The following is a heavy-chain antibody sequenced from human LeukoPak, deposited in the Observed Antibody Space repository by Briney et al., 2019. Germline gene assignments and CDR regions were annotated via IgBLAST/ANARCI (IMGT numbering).Heavy chain of an antibody. D-gene: IGHD2-2*01. V-gene: IGHV5-51*01. CDR3: ARQGPYCSSTSCYPNWFDP. CDR2: IYPGDSDT. Sequence: GESLKISCKGSGYSFTSYWIGWVRQMPGKGLEWMGIIYPGDSDTRYSPSFQGQVTISADKSISTAYLHWSSLKASDTAMYYCARQGPYCSSTSCYPNWFDPWGQGTLVTVSS. CDR1: GYSFTSYW. J-gene: IGHJ5*02.